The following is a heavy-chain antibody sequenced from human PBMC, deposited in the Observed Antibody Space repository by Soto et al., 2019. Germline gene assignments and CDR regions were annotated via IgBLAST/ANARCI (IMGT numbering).Heavy chain of an antibody. D-gene: IGHD6-13*01. J-gene: IGHJ4*02. Sequence: EVQLLESGGGLVQPGGSLRLSCAASGFTFSNYAMTWVRQAPGKGLEWVSVITGSGGGTYFVDSVKGRFTISRDNSKNTVHLQMNSLRAEDTAVYYGAKRPLTASGFDYWGQGTLVTVSS. CDR2: ITGSGGGT. CDR3: AKRPLTASGFDY. CDR1: GFTFSNYA. V-gene: IGHV3-23*01.